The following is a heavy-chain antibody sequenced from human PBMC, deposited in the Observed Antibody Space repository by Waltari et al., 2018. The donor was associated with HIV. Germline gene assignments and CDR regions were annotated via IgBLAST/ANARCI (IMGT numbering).Heavy chain of an antibody. Sequence: EVQLVESGGGLVKPGGSLGLSCAASGFPFSLYSMNWIRQAPGKGLEWVSSISSSGSYIYYKDSVKGRFTISRDNSLYLQMNSLRADDTAVYYCARDLGASNNYYYGMDVWGQGTTVTVSS. J-gene: IGHJ6*02. CDR2: ISSSGSYI. CDR1: GFPFSLYS. V-gene: IGHV3-21*01. D-gene: IGHD3-16*01. CDR3: ARDLGASNNYYYGMDV.